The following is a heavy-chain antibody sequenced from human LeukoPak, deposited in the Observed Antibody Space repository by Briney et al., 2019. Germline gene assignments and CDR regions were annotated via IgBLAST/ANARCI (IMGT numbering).Heavy chain of an antibody. D-gene: IGHD6-25*01. CDR1: GYTFTGYY. CDR2: INPNSGGT. V-gene: IGHV1-2*02. J-gene: IGHJ4*02. Sequence: GESLKISCKASGYTFTGYYMHWVRQAPGQGLEWMGWINPNSGGTNYAQKFQGRVTMTRDTSISTAYMELSRLRSDDTAVYYCARAGGAAKSDYWGQGTLVTVSS. CDR3: ARAGGAAKSDY.